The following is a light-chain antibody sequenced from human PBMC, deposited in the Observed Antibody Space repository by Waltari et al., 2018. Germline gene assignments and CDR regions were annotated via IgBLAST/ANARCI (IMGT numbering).Light chain of an antibody. CDR1: QSISNY. J-gene: IGKJ2*01. Sequence: DIHMTQSPISLSASVGDRVTITCRTNQSISNYLNWYQQKRGSSPKLLIYGASTLQGGVPSRFTGGGSGKDFTLTISSLQTEDFATYLCQQSYSNMYTFGQGTK. CDR2: GAS. CDR3: QQSYSNMYT. V-gene: IGKV1-39*01.